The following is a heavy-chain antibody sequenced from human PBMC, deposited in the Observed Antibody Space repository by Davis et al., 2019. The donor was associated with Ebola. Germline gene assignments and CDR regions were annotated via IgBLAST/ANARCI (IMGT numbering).Heavy chain of an antibody. J-gene: IGHJ6*02. V-gene: IGHV4-30-4*01. CDR1: GGSISSGDYY. D-gene: IGHD2-2*02. CDR2: IYYSGST. CDR3: ARGGYCSSTSCYTGTPYYYGMDV. Sequence: SETLSLTCTVSGGSISSGDYYWSWIRQPPGKGLEWIGYIYYSGSTYYNPSLKSRVTISVDKSKNQFSLKLSSVPAADTAVYYCARGGYCSSTSCYTGTPYYYGMDVWGQGTTVTVSS.